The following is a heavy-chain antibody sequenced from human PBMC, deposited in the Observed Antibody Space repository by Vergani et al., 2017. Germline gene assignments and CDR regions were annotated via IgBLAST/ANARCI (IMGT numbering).Heavy chain of an antibody. Sequence: QVQLQESGPGLVKPSQTLSLTCTVSGGSISSGGYYWSWIRQHPGKGLEWIGYICYSGSTYYNPSLKSRVTISVDTSKNQFSLKLSSVTAADTAVYYCARGARFHGYFDYWGQGTLVTVSS. CDR2: ICYSGST. CDR1: GGSISSGGYY. D-gene: IGHD2-21*01. J-gene: IGHJ4*02. CDR3: ARGARFHGYFDY. V-gene: IGHV4-31*03.